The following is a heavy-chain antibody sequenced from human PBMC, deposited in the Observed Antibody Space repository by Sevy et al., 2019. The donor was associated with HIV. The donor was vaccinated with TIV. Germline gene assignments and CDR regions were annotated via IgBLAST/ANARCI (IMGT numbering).Heavy chain of an antibody. CDR3: AREGCSRPHDY. D-gene: IGHD2-8*01. V-gene: IGHV3-23*01. Sequence: GESLKISCAASGFAFHEYSMSWIRQDPGKGLEWVATLSFGCGKINYADSVKGRFTISRDNSKNSFYLQMDNLRVEDTALYYCAREGCSRPHDYWGQGTRVTVSS. CDR1: GFAFHEYS. J-gene: IGHJ4*02. CDR2: LSFGCGKI.